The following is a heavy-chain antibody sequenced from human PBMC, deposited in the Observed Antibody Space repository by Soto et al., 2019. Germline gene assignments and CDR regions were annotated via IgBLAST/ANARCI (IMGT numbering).Heavy chain of an antibody. J-gene: IGHJ4*02. D-gene: IGHD6-19*01. CDR3: VGTPGYSSGWYLLF. V-gene: IGHV4-4*02. Sequence: SETLSLTCAVSGGSISSSNWLSWVRQPPGKGLEWIGEIYHSGSTNYNPSLKSRVTISVDKSKNQFSLKLSSVTAADTAVYYCVGTPGYSSGWYLLFWGQGTLVTVSS. CDR2: IYHSGST. CDR1: GGSISSSNW.